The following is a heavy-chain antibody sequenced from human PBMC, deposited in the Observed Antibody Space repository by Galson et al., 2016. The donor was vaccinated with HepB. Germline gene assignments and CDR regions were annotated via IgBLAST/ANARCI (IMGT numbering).Heavy chain of an antibody. J-gene: IGHJ6*01. CDR2: IIPKFGSA. V-gene: IGHV1-69*13. CDR3: ARAICTTISCYPYYYLHYGMGV. Sequence: SVKVSCKASGVSFSTLALNWVRQAPGQGLEWLGMIIPKFGSARYGQKFQGRLSITADASTSAAYMELTGLTSEDTAMYYCARAICTTISCYPYYYLHYGMGVGGQGTTGTVSS. CDR1: GVSFSTLA. D-gene: IGHD3-10*01.